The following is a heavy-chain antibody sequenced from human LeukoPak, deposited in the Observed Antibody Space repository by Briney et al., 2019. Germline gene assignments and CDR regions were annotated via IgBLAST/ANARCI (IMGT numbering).Heavy chain of an antibody. CDR2: ISSSGSTI. Sequence: GGSLRLSCAASGFSISSHSMNWVRQAPGKGLEWVSYISSSGSTIYYADSVKGRFTISRDNAKNSLYLQMNSLRAEDTAVYYCARTTYYYDSSGYGNWFDPWGQGTLVTVSS. D-gene: IGHD3-22*01. V-gene: IGHV3-48*04. CDR1: GFSISSHS. J-gene: IGHJ5*02. CDR3: ARTTYYYDSSGYGNWFDP.